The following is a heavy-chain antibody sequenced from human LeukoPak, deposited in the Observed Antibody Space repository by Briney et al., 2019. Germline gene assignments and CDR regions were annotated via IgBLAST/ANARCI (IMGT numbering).Heavy chain of an antibody. CDR3: ARQNFDSIGYYFGL. CDR2: ISSSGGT. CDR1: GGSISSYY. J-gene: IGHJ4*02. D-gene: IGHD3-22*01. V-gene: IGHV4-4*07. Sequence: SETLSLTCTVSGGSISSYYWSWIRQPAGKGLEWIGRISSSGGTNYNPSLMSRVAMSVDTSKNQFSLKLNSVTAADTAVYYCARQNFDSIGYYFGLWGQGILVTVSS.